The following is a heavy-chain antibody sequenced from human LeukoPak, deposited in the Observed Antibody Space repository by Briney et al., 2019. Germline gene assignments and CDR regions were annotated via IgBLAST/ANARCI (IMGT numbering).Heavy chain of an antibody. V-gene: IGHV3-21*01. J-gene: IGHJ6*03. CDR3: ARDLLSPMSFYMDV. CDR2: ITSRSSYI. Sequence: PGGSLRLSCAASGFTFSSYTMNWVRQAPGKGLEWVSSITSRSSYIYYVDSVKGRFTISRDNAKNSLYLQMNSLRAEDTAVYYCARDLLSPMSFYMDVWGKGTTVTVSS. CDR1: GFTFSSYT. D-gene: IGHD3-10*02.